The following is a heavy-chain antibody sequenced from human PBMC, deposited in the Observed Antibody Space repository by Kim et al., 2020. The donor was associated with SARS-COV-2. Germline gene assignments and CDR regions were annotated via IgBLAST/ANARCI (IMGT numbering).Heavy chain of an antibody. J-gene: IGHJ6*02. CDR2: IYYSGST. V-gene: IGHV4-39*01. CDR1: GGSISSSSYY. D-gene: IGHD3-10*01. CDR3: ARPGGDYGSGSYYNQPNYYYYYYGMDV. Sequence: SETLSLTCTVSGGSISSSSYYWGWIRQPPGKGLEWIGSIYYSGSTYYNPSLKSRVTISLDTSKNQFSLKLSSVTAADTAVYYCARPGGDYGSGSYYNQPNYYYYYYGMDVWGQGTTVTVSS.